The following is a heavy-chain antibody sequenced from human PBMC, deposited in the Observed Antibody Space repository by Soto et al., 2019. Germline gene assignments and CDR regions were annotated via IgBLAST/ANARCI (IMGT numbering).Heavy chain of an antibody. V-gene: IGHV1-46*01. CDR2: INPSGGST. Sequence: QVQLVQSGAEVKRPGASVKVSCKASGYTFTSYYMHWVRQAPGQGLEWMGIINPSGGSTSYAQKFQGRATMTRDTSTSTDYMELSSLRSEDTAVYYCAREPIVVVVAATSDAFDIWGQGTIVTVSS. CDR3: AREPIVVVVAATSDAFDI. J-gene: IGHJ3*02. CDR1: GYTFTSYY. D-gene: IGHD2-15*01.